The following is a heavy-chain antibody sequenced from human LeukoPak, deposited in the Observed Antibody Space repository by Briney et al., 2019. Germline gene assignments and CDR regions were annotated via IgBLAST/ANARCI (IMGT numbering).Heavy chain of an antibody. Sequence: GGSLRLSCAASGFTFSSYDMHMHWVRQATGKGLEWVSSIGTAGDTSYPGSVKGRFTISREDARNSLYLQMNSLRAGDTAVYYCASGSRSYYYYYMDVWGKGTTVTVSS. D-gene: IGHD6-13*01. J-gene: IGHJ6*03. V-gene: IGHV3-13*01. CDR1: GFTFSSYD. CDR2: IGTAGDT. CDR3: ASGSRSYYYYYMDV.